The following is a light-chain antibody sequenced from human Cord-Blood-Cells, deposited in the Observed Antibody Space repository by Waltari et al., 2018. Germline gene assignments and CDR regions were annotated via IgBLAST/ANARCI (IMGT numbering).Light chain of an antibody. Sequence: DIQMTQSPSSLSASVGDRVTITCRASQSISSYLNWLQQKPVKAPKVLIYAASSFQSGVPSSFIGSGSWTDFTLTISILQPEDFATYYCQQSYSTPPTFGQGTKVEIK. J-gene: IGKJ1*01. CDR2: AAS. CDR1: QSISSY. CDR3: QQSYSTPPT. V-gene: IGKV1-39*01.